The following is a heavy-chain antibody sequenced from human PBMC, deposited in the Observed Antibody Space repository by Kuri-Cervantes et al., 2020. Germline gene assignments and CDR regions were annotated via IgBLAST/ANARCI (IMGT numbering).Heavy chain of an antibody. D-gene: IGHD4-11*01. V-gene: IGHV3-23*01. J-gene: IGHJ1*01. CDR3: AKVLSFEVTPAEYSQH. CDR1: GFTFSSYA. CDR2: ISGSGGST. Sequence: GESLKISCAASGFTFSSYAMSWVRQAPGKGLEWVSAISGSGGSTYYADSVKGRFTISRDNSKNTLYLQMNSLRAEDTAVYYCAKVLSFEVTPAEYSQHWGQGTLVTVSS.